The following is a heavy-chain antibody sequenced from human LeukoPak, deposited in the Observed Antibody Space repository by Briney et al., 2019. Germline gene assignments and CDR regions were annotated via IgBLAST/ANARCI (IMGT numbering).Heavy chain of an antibody. J-gene: IGHJ4*02. D-gene: IGHD2-15*01. CDR3: ARGFCTSGHCYNDFDY. CDR1: VYTFIIYS. Sequence: ASVTVSFKSSVYTFIIYSISWVRQAPGLGLEWMGRIIPMSNTVDYAQRFQDRVTITADKSTGAAYMELSSLRSDDTAVYYCARGFCTSGHCYNDFDYWGQGTQVTVSS. V-gene: IGHV1-69*06. CDR2: IIPMSNTV.